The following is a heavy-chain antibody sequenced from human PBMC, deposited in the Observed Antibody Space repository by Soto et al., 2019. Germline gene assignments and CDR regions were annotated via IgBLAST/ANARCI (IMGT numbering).Heavy chain of an antibody. V-gene: IGHV4-34*01. D-gene: IGHD1-1*01. CDR1: GGSFSGYY. Sequence: SETLSLTCAVYGGSFSGYYWSWIRQPPGKGLEWIGEINHSGSTNYNPSLKSRVTISVDTSKNQFSLKLTSVTAADTAVYYCAQLWNEANWFDPWGQANLVTVSS. CDR2: INHSGST. J-gene: IGHJ5*02. CDR3: AQLWNEANWFDP.